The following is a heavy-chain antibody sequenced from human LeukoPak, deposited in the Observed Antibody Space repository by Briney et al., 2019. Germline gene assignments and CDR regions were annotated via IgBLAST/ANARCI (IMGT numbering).Heavy chain of an antibody. Sequence: SETLSLTCTVSGYSISSGYYWGWIRQPPGKGLEWIGSLYHSGSTYYNPSLKSRATISVDTSKNQFSLKLSSVTAADTAVYYCARAHGRGNDAFDIWGQGTMVTVSS. V-gene: IGHV4-38-2*02. J-gene: IGHJ3*02. CDR1: GYSISSGYY. D-gene: IGHD5-12*01. CDR3: ARAHGRGNDAFDI. CDR2: LYHSGST.